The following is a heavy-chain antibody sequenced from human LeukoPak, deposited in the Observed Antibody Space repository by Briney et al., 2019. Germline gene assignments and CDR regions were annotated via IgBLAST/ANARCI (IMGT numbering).Heavy chain of an antibody. CDR3: AKDRSIGTYYTFDH. V-gene: IGHV3-23*01. D-gene: IGHD1-26*01. CDR1: GFTFSDYA. J-gene: IGHJ4*02. Sequence: GGSLRLSCAASGFTFSDYAMTWVRQAPGKGLEWVATISGSGVMTYYADSVKGRFTVSGDNSKNPLYLQMSSLTAADTAVYYCAKDRSIGTYYTFDHWGQGTLVTVSS. CDR2: ISGSGVMT.